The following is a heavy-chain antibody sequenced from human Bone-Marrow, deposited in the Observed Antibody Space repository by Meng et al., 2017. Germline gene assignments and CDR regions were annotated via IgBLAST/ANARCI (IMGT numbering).Heavy chain of an antibody. CDR3: ARVQSRNWGDNWFDP. CDR1: GDSVSSNSAA. J-gene: IGHJ5*02. V-gene: IGHV6-1*01. CDR2: TYYRSKWYN. Sequence: QTPSLTGAISGDSVSSNSAAWNWIRQSPSRGLEWLGRTYYRSKWYNDYALSVKSRITINPDTSKNQFSLQLNSVTPEDTAVYYCARVQSRNWGDNWFDPWGQGTLVTVSS. D-gene: IGHD7-27*01.